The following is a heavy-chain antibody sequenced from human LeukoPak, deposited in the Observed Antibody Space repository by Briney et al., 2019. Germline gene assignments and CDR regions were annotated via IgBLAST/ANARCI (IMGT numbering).Heavy chain of an antibody. CDR2: ISGSGGST. CDR3: AKLRGSWYVGDVDY. Sequence: PGGSLRLSCAASGFTFSSYAMSWVRQAPGKGLEWVSAISGSGGSTYYADSVKGRFTISRDNSKNTLYLQLNSLRAEDTAVYYCAKLRGSWYVGDVDYWGQGTLVTVSS. CDR1: GFTFSSYA. V-gene: IGHV3-23*01. D-gene: IGHD6-13*01. J-gene: IGHJ4*02.